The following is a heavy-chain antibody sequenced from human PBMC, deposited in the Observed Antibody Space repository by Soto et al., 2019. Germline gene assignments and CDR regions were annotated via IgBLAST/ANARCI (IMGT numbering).Heavy chain of an antibody. V-gene: IGHV3-23*01. CDR3: AKDLKWSVVVPAAMQGELYDY. J-gene: IGHJ4*02. Sequence: GGSLRLSCAASGFTFSSYAMSWVRQAPGKGLEWVSAISGSGGSTYYADSVKGRFTISRDNSKNTLYLQMNSLRAEDTAVYYCAKDLKWSVVVPAAMQGELYDYWGQGTLVTVSS. D-gene: IGHD2-2*01. CDR2: ISGSGGST. CDR1: GFTFSSYA.